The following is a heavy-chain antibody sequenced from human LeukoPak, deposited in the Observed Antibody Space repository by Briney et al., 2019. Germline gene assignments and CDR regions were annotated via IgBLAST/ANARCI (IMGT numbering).Heavy chain of an antibody. CDR2: IRGSGDYS. CDR3: AKGLFDWLSDTDY. V-gene: IGHV3-23*01. D-gene: IGHD3-9*01. CDR1: GFTLSGCA. J-gene: IGHJ4*02. Sequence: GGSLRLSCAASGFTLSGCAMSWVRQAPGKGLEWVSAIRGSGDYSYYADSVKGRFTISRDNSKNTLYLQMNSLRAEDTAIYYCAKGLFDWLSDTDYWGQGTLVTVTS.